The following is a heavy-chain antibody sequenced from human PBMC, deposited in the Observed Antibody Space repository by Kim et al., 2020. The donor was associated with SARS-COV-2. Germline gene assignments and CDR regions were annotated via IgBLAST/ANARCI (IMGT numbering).Heavy chain of an antibody. D-gene: IGHD3-10*01. CDR3: ARLFATGTYRGILHY. CDR1: GVSISSSGYY. J-gene: IGHJ4*01. V-gene: IGHV4-39*01. Sequence: SETLSPTCTVSGVSISSSGYYWGWSRQPPGKGLEYIGSILYSGNTYYNPTLKTRVTISVDTSKTQFSLNLSAVTAADTAVYYCARLFATGTYRGILHYWG. CDR2: ILYSGNT.